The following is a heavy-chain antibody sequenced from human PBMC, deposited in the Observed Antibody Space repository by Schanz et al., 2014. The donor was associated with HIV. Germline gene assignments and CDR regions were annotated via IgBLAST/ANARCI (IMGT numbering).Heavy chain of an antibody. CDR2: VRHDGGAT. CDR1: GFTFNNYG. Sequence: VQLVESGGGVVQPGRSLRLSCVVSGFTFNNYGMHWVRRAPGKGLEWISAVRHDGGATYYADSVKGRFTISRDNSKNTVYLQMNSLRAEDTAVYYCVMGTTVGNSFDSWGQGTLVTVSS. V-gene: IGHV3-33*08. J-gene: IGHJ4*02. D-gene: IGHD4-17*01. CDR3: VMGTTVGNSFDS.